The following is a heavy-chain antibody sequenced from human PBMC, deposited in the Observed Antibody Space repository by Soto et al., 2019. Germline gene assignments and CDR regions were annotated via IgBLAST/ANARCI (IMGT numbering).Heavy chain of an antibody. CDR1: EFPSSDNY. Sequence: GGPRSLSGPPSEFPSSDNYMSWIRQAPGKGLEWVSNIRTSGSTINYADSVKGRFTISRDNAKNSLYLQMNSLRAEDTAVYYCARVSPPLDYWGQGTLVTSPQ. J-gene: IGHJ4*02. CDR3: ARVSPPLDY. CDR2: IRTSGSTI. V-gene: IGHV3-11*01.